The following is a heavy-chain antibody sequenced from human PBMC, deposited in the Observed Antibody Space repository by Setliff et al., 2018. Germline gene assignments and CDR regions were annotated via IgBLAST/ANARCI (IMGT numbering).Heavy chain of an antibody. J-gene: IGHJ4*02. V-gene: IGHV1-18*01. CDR1: GYSSINYG. CDR2: ISGYNGNT. CDR3: VRAPRLEWILPTFDY. Sequence: ASVKVSCKTSGYSSINYGHSWMRQAPGQGLEWMGWISGYNGNTEYAQNFQGRVTMTTDTSTSTAYMELRSLRYDDTAVYYCVRAPRLEWILPTFDYWGQGTPVTVSS. D-gene: IGHD3-3*01.